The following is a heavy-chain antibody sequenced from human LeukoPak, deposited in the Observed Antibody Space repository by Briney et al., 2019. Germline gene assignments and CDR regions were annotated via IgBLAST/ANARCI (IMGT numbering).Heavy chain of an antibody. D-gene: IGHD2-15*01. CDR2: ISSSGSTI. CDR1: GFTFSDYS. V-gene: IGHV3-11*01. Sequence: PGGSLRLSCAASGFTFSDYSMSWIRQAPGKGLEWVSYISSSGSTIYYADSVKGRFTISRDNAKNSLYPQMNSLRAEDTAVYYCARARSGGTRKFDPWGQGTLVTVSS. CDR3: ARARSGGTRKFDP. J-gene: IGHJ5*02.